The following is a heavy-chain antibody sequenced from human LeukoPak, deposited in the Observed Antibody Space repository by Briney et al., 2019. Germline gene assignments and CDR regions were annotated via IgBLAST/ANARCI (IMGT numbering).Heavy chain of an antibody. V-gene: IGHV3-30*03. CDR3: TTKVIRGNSGDDYDD. J-gene: IGHJ4*02. D-gene: IGHD5-12*01. Sequence: PGGSLRLSCAASGVTFRSYGMHWVRQAPGKGLEWVALISSDGNDKLYGDSVRGRFTTSRDDFKSTLYLQMNSLRAEDTAVYYCTTKVIRGNSGDDYDDWGQGTLVTVSS. CDR1: GVTFRSYG. CDR2: ISSDGNDK.